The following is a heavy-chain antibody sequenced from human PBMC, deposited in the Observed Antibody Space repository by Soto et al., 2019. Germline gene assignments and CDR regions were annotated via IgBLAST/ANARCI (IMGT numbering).Heavy chain of an antibody. Sequence: SETLSLTCTVSGGSISSYYWSWIRQPPGKGLEWIGYIYYSGSTNYNPSLKSRVTISVDTSKNQFSLKLSSVTAADTAVYYCERQYYSGYSYGSLFDYWGQRYLVPVSS. CDR1: GGSISSYY. J-gene: IGHJ4*02. D-gene: IGHD5-18*01. CDR2: IYYSGST. V-gene: IGHV4-59*08. CDR3: ERQYYSGYSYGSLFDY.